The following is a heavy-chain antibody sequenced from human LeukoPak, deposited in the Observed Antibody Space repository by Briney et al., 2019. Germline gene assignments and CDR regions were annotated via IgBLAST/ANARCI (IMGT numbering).Heavy chain of an antibody. CDR1: GFNFANHA. J-gene: IGHJ5*02. CDR3: ARDNTYYDFWSGYYPLYNWFDP. D-gene: IGHD3-3*01. V-gene: IGHV3-23*01. CDR2: ISGGGDIT. Sequence: PGGSLRLSCAASGFNFANHAMSWVRQTPGKGLEWVSAISGGGDITYYADSVKGRFTISRDNSKNTLYLQMNGLRAEDTAVYYCARDNTYYDFWSGYYPLYNWFDPWGQGTLVTVSS.